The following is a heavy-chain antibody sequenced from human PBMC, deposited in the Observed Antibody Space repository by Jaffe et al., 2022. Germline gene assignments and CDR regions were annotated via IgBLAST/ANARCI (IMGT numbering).Heavy chain of an antibody. CDR2: INVDGSQK. J-gene: IGHJ3*02. Sequence: EVQLVESGGELVQPGGSLRLSCAASGFDFNDYWMMWVRQAPGKGLEFVANINVDGSQKYYADSVKGRFTISRDNAKTSLYLYMNSLRADDTAMYYCARDSRSRRAGIWGQGTVVTVSS. CDR3: ARDSRSRRAGI. V-gene: IGHV3-7*03. CDR1: GFDFNDYW. D-gene: IGHD3-10*01.